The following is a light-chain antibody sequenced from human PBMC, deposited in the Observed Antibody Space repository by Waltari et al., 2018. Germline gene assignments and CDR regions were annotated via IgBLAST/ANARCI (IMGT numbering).Light chain of an antibody. CDR2: AAA. Sequence: IQLTQSPSSLSASVGARVTITCRASQGISNYLAWYQQKPGKAPKLLIYAAATLQSGVPYRFSGSGSGTDFTLTISSLQPEDVATYYCQHLNSYQGTFGQGTKVEIK. V-gene: IGKV1-9*01. CDR3: QHLNSYQGT. J-gene: IGKJ1*01. CDR1: QGISNY.